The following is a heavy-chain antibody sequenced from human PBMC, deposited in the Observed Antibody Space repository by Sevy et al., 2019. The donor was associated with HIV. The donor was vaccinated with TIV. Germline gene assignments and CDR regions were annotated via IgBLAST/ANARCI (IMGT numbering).Heavy chain of an antibody. V-gene: IGHV3-23*01. J-gene: IGHJ4*02. D-gene: IGHD3-10*01. CDR2: ISGSGGST. CDR3: AKGYGSGSPPDY. CDR1: GFIFNSYA. Sequence: GGSLRLSCAASGFIFNSYAMSWVRQAPGKGLEWVSSISGSGGSTHYADSVKGRFTISRDNFNKRLYMEMNSLSPEVTAVYYCAKGYGSGSPPDYWGQGTLVTVSS.